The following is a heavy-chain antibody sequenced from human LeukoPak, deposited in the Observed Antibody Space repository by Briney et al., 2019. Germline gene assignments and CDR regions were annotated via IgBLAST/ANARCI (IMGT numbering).Heavy chain of an antibody. CDR3: ARLYSSSWYKSLDI. Sequence: PGGSLRLSCAASGFTVSSNYMSWVRQAPGKGLEWVSVIYSGGSTYYADSVKGRFTISRDNSKNTLYLQMNSLRAEDTAVYYCARLYSSSWYKSLDIWGQGTMVTVSS. CDR2: IYSGGST. D-gene: IGHD6-13*01. CDR1: GFTVSSNY. V-gene: IGHV3-53*01. J-gene: IGHJ3*02.